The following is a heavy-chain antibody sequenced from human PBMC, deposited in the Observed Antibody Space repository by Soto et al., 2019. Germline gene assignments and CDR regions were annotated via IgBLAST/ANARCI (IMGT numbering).Heavy chain of an antibody. CDR3: ARDCEVWPSVIGY. V-gene: IGHV3-53*01. CDR1: GFTVSSNY. Sequence: GGSLRLSCAASGFTVSSNYMSWVRQAPGKGLEWVSVIYSGGSTYYADSVKGRFTISRDNSKNTLYLQMNSLRAEDTAVYYCARDCEVWPSVIGYWGQGTLVTVSS. D-gene: IGHD1-20*01. J-gene: IGHJ4*02. CDR2: IYSGGST.